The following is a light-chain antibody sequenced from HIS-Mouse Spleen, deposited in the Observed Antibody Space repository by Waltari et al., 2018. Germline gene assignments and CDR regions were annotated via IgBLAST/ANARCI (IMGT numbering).Light chain of an antibody. CDR3: YSTDSSGNHRV. Sequence: QSVLTQPPSVSGAPGQRVTISCTGSSSNIGAGYDVHWYQQLPGTAPKLLIYGNSNRPSGVPERFSGASSGTMATLTISGAQVEDEADYYCYSTDSSGNHRVFGGGTKLTVL. J-gene: IGLJ2*01. CDR2: GNS. CDR1: SSNIGAGYD. V-gene: IGLV1-40*01.